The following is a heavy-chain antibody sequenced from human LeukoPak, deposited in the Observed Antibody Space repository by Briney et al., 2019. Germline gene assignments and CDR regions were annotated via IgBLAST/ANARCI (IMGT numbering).Heavy chain of an antibody. CDR3: TRDPTDVVVTGGY. CDR2: IYSDGST. D-gene: IGHD2-21*02. J-gene: IGHJ4*02. CDR1: GFSVSNNY. Sequence: GGSLRLSRTASGFSVSNNYMSWVRQAPGKGLEWVSVIYSDGSTYYADSVKGRFTISRDNSKNTLYLQMNSLRAGDTAVYYCTRDPTDVVVTGGYWGQGTLVTVSS. V-gene: IGHV3-53*01.